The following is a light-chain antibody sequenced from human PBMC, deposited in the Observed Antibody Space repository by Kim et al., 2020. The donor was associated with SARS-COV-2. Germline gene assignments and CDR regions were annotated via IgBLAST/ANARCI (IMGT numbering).Light chain of an antibody. CDR3: QQSYSTPLT. CDR2: AAS. CDR1: QSISSY. Sequence: ASVGDRVTISCRASQSISSYLIWCQQKPGKAPKLLIYAASSLQSGVPSRFSGGGSGTDVTLTISSLQPEDFATYYCQQSYSTPLTFGGGTKVDIK. V-gene: IGKV1-39*01. J-gene: IGKJ4*01.